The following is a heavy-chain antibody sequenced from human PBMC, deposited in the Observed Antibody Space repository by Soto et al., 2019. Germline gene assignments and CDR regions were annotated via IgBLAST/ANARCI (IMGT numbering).Heavy chain of an antibody. CDR1: GFTFSSYA. CDR3: AKDGVYCSSTSCYDPRGIGYYYYYMDV. V-gene: IGHV3-23*01. J-gene: IGHJ6*03. D-gene: IGHD2-2*01. Sequence: GGSLRLSCAASGFTFSSYAMSWVRQAPGKGLEWVSAISGSGGSTYYADSVKGRFTISRDNSKNTLYLQMNSLRAEATAVYYCAKDGVYCSSTSCYDPRGIGYYYYYMDVWGKGTTVTVSS. CDR2: ISGSGGST.